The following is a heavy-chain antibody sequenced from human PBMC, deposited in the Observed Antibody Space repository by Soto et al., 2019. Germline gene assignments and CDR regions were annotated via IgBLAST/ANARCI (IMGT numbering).Heavy chain of an antibody. D-gene: IGHD3-16*02. Sequence: QVQLVQSGAGVKKPGSSVKVSCKASGGTFSSYAISWVRQAPGQGLGWMGGIIPIFGTANYAQKFQGRVTITADESTSTAYMELSSLRSEHTDVYYCANLYVWGSYRSNDYWGQGTLVTLS. CDR2: IIPIFGTA. V-gene: IGHV1-69*01. CDR1: GGTFSSYA. CDR3: ANLYVWGSYRSNDY. J-gene: IGHJ4*02.